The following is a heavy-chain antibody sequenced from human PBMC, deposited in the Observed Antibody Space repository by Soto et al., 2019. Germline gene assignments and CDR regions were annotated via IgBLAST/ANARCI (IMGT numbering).Heavy chain of an antibody. CDR1: GFTFRSYG. CDR2: IWDDGSDK. V-gene: IGHV3-33*01. CDR3: AREGFGVTMSLHAAVY. J-gene: IGHJ4*02. D-gene: IGHD3-10*01. Sequence: QVQLVESGGGVVQPGGSLRLSCAASGFTFRSYGMHWVRQAPGKGLEWVAVIWDDGSDKYYADSVKGRFTISRDNSKKTIYLQMSSLRAEDTAVYYCAREGFGVTMSLHAAVYWGQGTLLTVSS.